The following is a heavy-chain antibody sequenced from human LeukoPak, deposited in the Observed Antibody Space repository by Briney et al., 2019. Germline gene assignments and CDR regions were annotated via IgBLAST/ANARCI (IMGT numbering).Heavy chain of an antibody. J-gene: IGHJ4*02. CDR2: ITYSSGYT. D-gene: IGHD3-10*01. CDR3: AKDPSDLGGPGSNNYFDC. Sequence: PGWSLRLSCAASGFTFSSIAMTWVRQAPEKGLEWVSGITYSSGYTYYADSVKGRFTISRDNSRNTLYLQMNSLRAEDTAVYYCAKDPSDLGGPGSNNYFDCWGQGTLVTVSS. V-gene: IGHV3-23*01. CDR1: GFTFSSIA.